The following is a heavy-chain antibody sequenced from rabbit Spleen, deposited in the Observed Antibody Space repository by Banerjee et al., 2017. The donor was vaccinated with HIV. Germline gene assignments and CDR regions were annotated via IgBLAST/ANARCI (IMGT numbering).Heavy chain of an antibody. CDR2: IDLLFGTT. D-gene: IGHD1-1*01. Sequence: QEQLMESGGGLVQPGGSLKLSCKASGFDLSRTGVSWVRQAPGKGLEWIGYIDLLFGTTYYANWVNGRFTISSHNAQNTLYLQLHSLTAADTATYFCVRGASSGGYYSLWGPGTLVTVS. V-gene: IGHV1S47*01. CDR1: GFDLSRTG. CDR3: VRGASSGGYYSL. J-gene: IGHJ4*01.